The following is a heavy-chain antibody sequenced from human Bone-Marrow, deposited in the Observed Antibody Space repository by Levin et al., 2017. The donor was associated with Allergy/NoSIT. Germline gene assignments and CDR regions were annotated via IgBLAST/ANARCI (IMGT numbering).Heavy chain of an antibody. J-gene: IGHJ6*02. CDR2: IIPIFGTA. D-gene: IGHD2-15*01. CDR1: GGTFSSYA. Sequence: SVKVSCKASGGTFSSYAISWVRQAPGQGLEWMGGIIPIFGTANYAQKFQGRVTITADESTSTAYMELSSLRSEDTAVYYCARVIVRESLYYYGMDVWGQGTTVTVS. CDR3: ARVIVRESLYYYGMDV. V-gene: IGHV1-69*13.